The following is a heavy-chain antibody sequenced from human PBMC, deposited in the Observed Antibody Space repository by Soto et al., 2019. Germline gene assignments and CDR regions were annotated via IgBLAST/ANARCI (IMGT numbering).Heavy chain of an antibody. Sequence: GGSLRLSCAASGFTFDDYTMHWVRQAPGKGLEWVSLISWDGGSTYYADSVKGRFTISRDNSKNSLYLQMNSLRTEDTALYYCAKDTYYYDSSGYPRSGYGMDVWGQGTTVTVSS. CDR3: AKDTYYYDSSGYPRSGYGMDV. V-gene: IGHV3-43*01. J-gene: IGHJ6*02. D-gene: IGHD3-22*01. CDR2: ISWDGGST. CDR1: GFTFDDYT.